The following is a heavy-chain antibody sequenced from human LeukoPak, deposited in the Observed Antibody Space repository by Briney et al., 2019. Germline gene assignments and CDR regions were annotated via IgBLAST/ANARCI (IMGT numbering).Heavy chain of an antibody. J-gene: IGHJ4*02. D-gene: IGHD6-19*01. CDR2: LSDRGSP. V-gene: IGHV4-39*02. CDR3: ARDANYRDRSGYPSPFDC. CDR1: GDTISGSRFF. Sequence: SETLSLTCAVSGDTISGSRFFWAWIRQPPGKGLEWIGSLSDRGSPKYSPSFQSRVSILTDTSKNQLSLNLKSVTAADTAVYYCARDANYRDRSGYPSPFDCWGQGILVTVSS.